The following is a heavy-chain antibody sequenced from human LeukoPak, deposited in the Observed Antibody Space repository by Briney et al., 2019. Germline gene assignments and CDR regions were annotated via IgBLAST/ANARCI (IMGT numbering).Heavy chain of an antibody. CDR3: ARARNGGDFDY. Sequence: QPGGSLRLSCAASGFTVSSNYMSWVGQAPGKGLEWVSVLYSGGSTYHADSVKCRFTISRDNSKNTLYLQMNSLRAEDTAVYYCARARNGGDFDYWGQGTLVTVSS. D-gene: IGHD3-16*01. CDR2: LYSGGST. CDR1: GFTVSSNY. V-gene: IGHV3-53*01. J-gene: IGHJ4*02.